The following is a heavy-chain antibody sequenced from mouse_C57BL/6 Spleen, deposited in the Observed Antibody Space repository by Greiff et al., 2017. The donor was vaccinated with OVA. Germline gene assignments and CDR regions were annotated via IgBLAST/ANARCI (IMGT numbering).Heavy chain of an antibody. Sequence: VQLQQSGAELVRPGASVKLSCTASGFNIKDDYMHWVKQRPEQGLEWIGWIDPENGDTEYASKFQGKATITADTSSSTAYLQLSSLTAEDTAVYYCTTGGLRPAGFDYWGQGTTLTVAS. CDR2: IDPENGDT. J-gene: IGHJ2*01. D-gene: IGHD2-4*01. CDR1: GFNIKDDY. CDR3: TTGGLRPAGFDY. V-gene: IGHV14-4*01.